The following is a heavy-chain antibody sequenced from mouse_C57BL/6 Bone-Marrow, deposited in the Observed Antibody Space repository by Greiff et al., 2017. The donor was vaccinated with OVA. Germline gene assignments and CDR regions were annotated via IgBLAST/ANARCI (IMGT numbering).Heavy chain of an antibody. CDR3: ARWGYYYGSSPLCFAMDY. CDR1: GYTFTSYW. J-gene: IGHJ4*01. D-gene: IGHD1-1*01. Sequence: QVQLKQPGAELVKPGASVKMSCKASGYTFTSYWITWVKQRPGQGLEWIGDIYPGSGSTNYNEKFKSKATLTVDTSSSTAYMQLSSLTSEDSAVYYCARWGYYYGSSPLCFAMDYWGQGTSVTVSS. CDR2: IYPGSGST. V-gene: IGHV1-55*01.